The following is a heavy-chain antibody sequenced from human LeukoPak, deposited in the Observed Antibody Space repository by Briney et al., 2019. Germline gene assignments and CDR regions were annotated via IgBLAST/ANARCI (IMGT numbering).Heavy chain of an antibody. Sequence: ASVKVSCKASGYTFTSYAMHWVRQAPGQRLEWMGWINAGNGNTKYSQKFQGRVTITRDTSASTAYMELSSLRSEDTAVYYCARAVTSSGWPRVWGQGTLATVSS. CDR1: GYTFTSYA. V-gene: IGHV1-3*01. D-gene: IGHD6-19*01. CDR2: INAGNGNT. CDR3: ARAVTSSGWPRV. J-gene: IGHJ4*02.